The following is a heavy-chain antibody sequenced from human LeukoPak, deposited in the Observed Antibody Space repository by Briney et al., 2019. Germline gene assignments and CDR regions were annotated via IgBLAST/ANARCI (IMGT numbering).Heavy chain of an antibody. V-gene: IGHV1-69*13. D-gene: IGHD1-26*01. J-gene: IGHJ5*02. CDR3: ARDMIVGDTSWFDP. CDR2: IIPIFGTA. Sequence: SVKDSCKASGDTFSSYAISWVRQAPGQGLEWMGGIIPIFGTANYAQKFQGRVTITADESTSTAYMELSSLRSEDTAVYYCARDMIVGDTSWFDPWGQGTLVTVSS. CDR1: GDTFSSYA.